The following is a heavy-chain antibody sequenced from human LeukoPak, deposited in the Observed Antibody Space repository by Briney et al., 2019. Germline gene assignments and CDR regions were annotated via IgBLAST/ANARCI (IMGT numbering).Heavy chain of an antibody. D-gene: IGHD4-17*01. V-gene: IGHV4-59*01. J-gene: IGHJ5*02. Sequence: SETLSLTCTVSGDSISSNYWSWIRQPPGKGLEWLGYIYDSGSTKYNPSLRSRVTISVDTSKNLFSLKLPSVTAADPAVYYCATCCDEFGDYGFTSWGQGTLVTVSS. CDR3: ATCCDEFGDYGFTS. CDR2: IYDSGST. CDR1: GDSISSNY.